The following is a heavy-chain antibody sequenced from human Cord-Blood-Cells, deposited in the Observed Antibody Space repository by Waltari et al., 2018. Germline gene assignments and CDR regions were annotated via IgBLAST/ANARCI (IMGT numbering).Heavy chain of an antibody. D-gene: IGHD6-13*01. CDR1: GFTFSSYW. CDR3: ARGANSWYY. CDR2: IKQKGREK. V-gene: IGHV3-7*01. Sequence: EVQLVESGGGLVQPGGSLRLSCAASGFTFSSYWMSWVRQAPGKGGGWGGKIKQKGREKSYVDSGKCRFTISRDNAKNSLYLQMNSLRAEDTAVYYWARGANSWYYWGQGTLVTVSS. J-gene: IGHJ4*02.